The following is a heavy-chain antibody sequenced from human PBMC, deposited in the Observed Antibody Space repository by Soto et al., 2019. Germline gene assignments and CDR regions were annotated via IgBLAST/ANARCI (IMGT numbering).Heavy chain of an antibody. CDR3: ARVLGAVAGEPERSWFDP. J-gene: IGHJ5*02. CDR2: IYYSGST. D-gene: IGHD6-19*01. V-gene: IGHV4-31*03. Sequence: SETLSLTCTVSGGSISSGGYYWSWIRQHPGKGLEWIGYIYYSGSTYYNPSLKSRVTISVDTSKNQFSLKLSSVTAADTAVFYCARVLGAVAGEPERSWFDPWGQGTLVTVSS. CDR1: GGSISSGGYY.